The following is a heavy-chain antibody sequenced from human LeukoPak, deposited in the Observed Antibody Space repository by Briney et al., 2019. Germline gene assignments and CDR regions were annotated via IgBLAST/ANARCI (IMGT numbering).Heavy chain of an antibody. Sequence: GGSLRLSCAASGFTVVTNYMSWVRQARGKGLEWVSVIYAGGATYYSDSVRGRFTISRDNSKNTLYLQMNSLRAEDTAVYYCVRDLNWGQGTLVTVSS. CDR1: GFTVVTNY. CDR2: IYAGGAT. V-gene: IGHV3-66*01. CDR3: VRDLN. J-gene: IGHJ4*02.